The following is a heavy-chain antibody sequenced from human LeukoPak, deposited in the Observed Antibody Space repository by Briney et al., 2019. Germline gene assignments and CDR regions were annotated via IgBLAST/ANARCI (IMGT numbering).Heavy chain of an antibody. D-gene: IGHD2-2*01. Sequence: GGSLRLSCAASGFTFSSYGMHWVRQAPGKGLEWVAVISYDGSNKYYADSVKGRFTISRDNSKNTLYLQMNSLRAEDTAVYYCAKDIILRPRGVPAAPEDYWGQGTLVTVSS. CDR3: AKDIILRPRGVPAAPEDY. CDR2: ISYDGSNK. J-gene: IGHJ4*02. CDR1: GFTFSSYG. V-gene: IGHV3-30*18.